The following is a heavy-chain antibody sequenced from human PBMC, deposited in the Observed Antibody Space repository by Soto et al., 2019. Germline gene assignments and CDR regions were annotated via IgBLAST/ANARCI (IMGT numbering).Heavy chain of an antibody. CDR1: GYTFTSHY. Sequence: ASVKVSCKAFGYTFTSHYVHWVRQAPGQGLEWMGVIHPNGSPTVYAQNFQGRLTITTDTSTSTAYMELSSLRSEDTAVYYCARVGVDTAMATYYYYGMDVWGQGTTVTVSS. CDR3: ARVGVDTAMATYYYYGMDV. CDR2: IHPNGSPT. V-gene: IGHV1-46*01. J-gene: IGHJ6*02. D-gene: IGHD5-18*01.